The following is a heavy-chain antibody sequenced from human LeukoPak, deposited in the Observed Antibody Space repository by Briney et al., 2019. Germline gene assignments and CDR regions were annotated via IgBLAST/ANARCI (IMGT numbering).Heavy chain of an antibody. Sequence: GGSLRLSCAASEFTFVRYAMNWVRQAPGKGLVWVSRINSDGSSTSYADSVKGRFTISRDNAKNTLYLQMNSLRAEDTAVYYCARGDYDILTGYYLRRLFDYWGQGTLVTVSS. CDR1: EFTFVRYA. CDR3: ARGDYDILTGYYLRRLFDY. CDR2: INSDGSST. D-gene: IGHD3-9*01. J-gene: IGHJ4*02. V-gene: IGHV3-74*01.